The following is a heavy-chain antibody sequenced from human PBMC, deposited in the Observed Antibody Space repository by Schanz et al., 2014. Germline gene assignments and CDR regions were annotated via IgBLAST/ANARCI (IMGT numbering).Heavy chain of an antibody. Sequence: EVQLLESGGGLVQPGGSLRLSCAASGFTFSSYSMNWVRQAPGKGLEWVSYVSRSTPDIYYADSVKGRFTMSRDNAKNTLYLQMNTLRAEDTAVYFCAKIERNEDWGQGTLVTVSS. V-gene: IGHV3-48*01. CDR1: GFTFSSYS. D-gene: IGHD1-1*01. J-gene: IGHJ4*02. CDR3: AKIERNED. CDR2: VSRSTPDI.